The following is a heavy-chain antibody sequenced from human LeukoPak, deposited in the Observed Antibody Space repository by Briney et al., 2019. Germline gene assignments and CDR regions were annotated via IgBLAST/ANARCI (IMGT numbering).Heavy chain of an antibody. Sequence: SLRLSCAASGFTFDDYAMHWVRQAQEKGLEWVSGISWNSDNIGYADSVKGRFTISRDNAKNSLYLQMNSLRPEDTALYFCARDQVLERTGVDFWGQGTPVTVSS. V-gene: IGHV3-9*01. CDR2: ISWNSDNI. D-gene: IGHD1-1*01. J-gene: IGHJ4*02. CDR3: ARDQVLERTGVDF. CDR1: GFTFDDYA.